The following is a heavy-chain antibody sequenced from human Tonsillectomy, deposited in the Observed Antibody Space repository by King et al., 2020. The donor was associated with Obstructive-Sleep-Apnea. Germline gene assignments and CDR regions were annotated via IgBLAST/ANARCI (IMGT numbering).Heavy chain of an antibody. CDR3: ARDSTAGILMTYYYYGLDV. Sequence: VQLQQSGPGLVKPSQTLSLTCAISGDSVSSNSATWNWIRQSPSRGLEWLGRTYYRSKWYYDYALSVKSRITINPDTSTNQFSLQLNSVTPEDTAIYYCARDSTAGILMTYYYYGLDVWGQGTTVTVSS. J-gene: IGHJ6*02. CDR1: GDSVSSNSAT. V-gene: IGHV6-1*01. D-gene: IGHD6-13*01. CDR2: TYYRSKWYY.